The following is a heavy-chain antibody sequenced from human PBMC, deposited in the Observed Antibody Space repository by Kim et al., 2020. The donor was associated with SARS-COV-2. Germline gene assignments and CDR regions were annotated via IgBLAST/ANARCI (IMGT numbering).Heavy chain of an antibody. D-gene: IGHD3-16*01. CDR1: GFSFSNFG. Sequence: GGSLRLSCAASGFSFSNFGMHWVRQAPGKGLEWLALISYDGSKKYYADSVKGRFTISRDSSKNTLYLQMNSLRAEDTAVYYCAKDKSFFIITFGGESGGLDVWGRGTPVTVSS. CDR3: AKDKSFFIITFGGESGGLDV. V-gene: IGHV3-30*18. CDR2: ISYDGSKK. J-gene: IGHJ6*02.